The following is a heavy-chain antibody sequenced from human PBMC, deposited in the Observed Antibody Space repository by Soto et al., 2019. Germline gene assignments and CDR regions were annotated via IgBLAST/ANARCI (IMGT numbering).Heavy chain of an antibody. CDR1: GFSLNRYA. V-gene: IGHV3-23*04. D-gene: IGHD3-10*01. CDR3: VKENIRMVISNFDL. Sequence: ELQLVESGGGSVQTGGSLRLSCVASGFSLNRYAMSWVRQAPGRGLEWVSGITASSSKTYYTDSVKGRLTISRDNSWNTVYLQMRSLTADDTAVYFCVKENIRMVISNFDLWAQGPLVTVSP. CDR2: ITASSSKT. J-gene: IGHJ4*02.